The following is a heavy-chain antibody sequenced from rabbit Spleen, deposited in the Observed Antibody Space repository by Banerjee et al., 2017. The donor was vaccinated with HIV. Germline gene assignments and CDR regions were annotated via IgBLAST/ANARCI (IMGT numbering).Heavy chain of an antibody. CDR2: IHTTTGNT. CDR3: ARWAAGNSGWYTFNL. CDR1: GFSFSSTYY. V-gene: IGHV1S43*01. Sequence: QEQLVESGGGLVQPEGSLTLTCTASGFSFSSTYYMCWVRQAPGKGLELIACIHTTTGNTWYASWVNGRFTISRSTSLNTVDLKMTSLTAADTATYFCARWAAGNSGWYTFNLWGPGTLVTVS. J-gene: IGHJ4*01. D-gene: IGHD1-1*01.